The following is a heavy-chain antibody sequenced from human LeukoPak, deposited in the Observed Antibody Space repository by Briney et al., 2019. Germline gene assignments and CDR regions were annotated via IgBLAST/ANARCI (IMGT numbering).Heavy chain of an antibody. Sequence: PGGSLRLSCAASGFTFSSYGMSWVRQAPGKGLEWVSGINWNGGSAGYADSVKGRFTISRDNAKNSLYLQMNSLRAEDTALYYCARDLNVAAAGTFDYWGQGTLVTVSS. CDR3: ARDLNVAAAGTFDY. CDR1: GFTFSSYG. CDR2: INWNGGSA. V-gene: IGHV3-20*04. D-gene: IGHD6-13*01. J-gene: IGHJ4*02.